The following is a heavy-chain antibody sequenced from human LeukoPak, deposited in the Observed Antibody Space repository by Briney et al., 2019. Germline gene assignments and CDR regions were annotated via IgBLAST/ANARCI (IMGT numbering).Heavy chain of an antibody. D-gene: IGHD3-22*01. Sequence: GESLKISCKGSGYSFTGYWIGWVRQMPGKGLEWMGIIYPGDSDTRYSPSFQGQVTISADKSISTAYLQWSSLKASDTAMYYCASTYYYDSSPSAGNYYFDYWGQGTLVTVSS. CDR3: ASTYYYDSSPSAGNYYFDY. V-gene: IGHV5-51*01. CDR2: IYPGDSDT. J-gene: IGHJ4*02. CDR1: GYSFTGYW.